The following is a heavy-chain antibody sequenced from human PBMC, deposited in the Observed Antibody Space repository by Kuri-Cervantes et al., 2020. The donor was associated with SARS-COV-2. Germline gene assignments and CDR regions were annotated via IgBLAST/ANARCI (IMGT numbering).Heavy chain of an antibody. D-gene: IGHD6-6*01. Sequence: WGSLRLSCAASGFTFSSYSMNWVRQAPGKGLEWVAYISSSSSTIYYADLVKRRFTISSNNAKNSPFLQMNSLGAEDTALYYCAKDIDAEYSNSSGDYWGQGTLVTVSS. V-gene: IGHV3-48*01. CDR2: ISSSSSTI. J-gene: IGHJ4*02. CDR1: GFTFSSYS. CDR3: AKDIDAEYSNSSGDY.